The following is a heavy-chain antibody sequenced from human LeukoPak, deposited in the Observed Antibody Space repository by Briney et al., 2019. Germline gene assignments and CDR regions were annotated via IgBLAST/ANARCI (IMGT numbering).Heavy chain of an antibody. Sequence: RSSETLSLTCTVSGGSISSYYWSWIRQPPGKGLEWIGYIYYSGSTNYNPSLKSRVTISVDTSKNQFSLKLSSVTAADTAAYYCARVLRRYSYGVDAFDIWGQGTMVTVSS. J-gene: IGHJ3*02. D-gene: IGHD5-18*01. CDR3: ARVLRRYSYGVDAFDI. V-gene: IGHV4-59*01. CDR2: IYYSGST. CDR1: GGSISSYY.